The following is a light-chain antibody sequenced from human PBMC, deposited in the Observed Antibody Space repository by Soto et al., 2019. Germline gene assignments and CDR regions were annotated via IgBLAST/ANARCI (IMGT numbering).Light chain of an antibody. J-gene: IGLJ2*01. CDR2: EGS. Sequence: QSALTQPASVSGAPGQSITIPCTGTSSDVGSYNLVSWYQQHPGKAPKLMIYEGSKRPSGVSNRFSGSKSGNTASLTISGLQAEYEADYFCCSYAGSSTLVVFGGGTKLTVL. CDR1: SSDVGSYNL. CDR3: CSYAGSSTLVV. V-gene: IGLV2-23*01.